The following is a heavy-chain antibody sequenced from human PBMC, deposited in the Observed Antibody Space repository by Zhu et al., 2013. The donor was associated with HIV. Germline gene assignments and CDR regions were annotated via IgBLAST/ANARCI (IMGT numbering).Heavy chain of an antibody. CDR2: INNDGSST. D-gene: IGHD2-15*01. V-gene: IGHV3-74*01. Sequence: EVQLVESGGGLVQPGGSLRLSCAASAFIFNNNWIHWVRQAPGKGLVWVSRINNDGSSTSYADSVKGRFTISRDNAKKTLYLQMNSLKAEDTAVYYCARGAGRCSGGRCYGLLDYYGMDVWGQGDHGHRLL. CDR3: ARGAGRCSGGRCYGLLDYYGMDV. J-gene: IGHJ6*02. CDR1: AFIFNNNW.